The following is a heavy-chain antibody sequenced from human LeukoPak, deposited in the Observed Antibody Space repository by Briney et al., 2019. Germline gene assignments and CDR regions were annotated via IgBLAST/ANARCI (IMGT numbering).Heavy chain of an antibody. V-gene: IGHV4-39*02. CDR2: IYYSGST. Sequence: SETLSLTCTVSGGSISSSSYYWGWIRQPPGKGLEWIGSIYYSGSTYYNPSLKSRVTISVDTSKNQFSLKLSSVTAADTAVYYCARELITGTGDGFDYWGQGTLVTVSS. CDR3: ARELITGTGDGFDY. J-gene: IGHJ4*02. CDR1: GGSISSSSYY. D-gene: IGHD1-20*01.